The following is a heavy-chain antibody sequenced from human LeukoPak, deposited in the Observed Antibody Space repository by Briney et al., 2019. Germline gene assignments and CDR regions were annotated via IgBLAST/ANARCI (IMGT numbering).Heavy chain of an antibody. J-gene: IGHJ5*02. CDR1: GGSLSSGGYY. V-gene: IGHV4-31*03. Sequence: SETLSLTCTVSGGSLSSGGYYWGWSRQHPGRGTGWVGYIYYSGSTYYNPSLKSRVTISVDTSKNQFSLKLSSVTAADTAVYYCARTIRFLEWSDWFDHWGQGTLVTVSS. D-gene: IGHD3-3*01. CDR3: ARTIRFLEWSDWFDH. CDR2: IYYSGST.